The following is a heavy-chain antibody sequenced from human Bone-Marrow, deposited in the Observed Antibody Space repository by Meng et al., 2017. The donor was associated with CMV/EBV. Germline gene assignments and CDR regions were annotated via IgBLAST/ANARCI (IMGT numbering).Heavy chain of an antibody. CDR1: GFTFTNYW. Sequence: GESLKISCAVSGFTFTNYWMTWVRQAPGKGLEWVANINGDGSVKHYVDFVKGRFTMSRDNAKNSVYLQLNGLRAEDTAVYYCAREYWGPEHWGQGTLVTVSS. V-gene: IGHV3-7*01. D-gene: IGHD7-27*01. CDR3: AREYWGPEH. J-gene: IGHJ1*01. CDR2: INGDGSVK.